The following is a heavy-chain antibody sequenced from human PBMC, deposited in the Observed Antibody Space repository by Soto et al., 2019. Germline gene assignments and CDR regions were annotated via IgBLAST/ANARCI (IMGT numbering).Heavy chain of an antibody. CDR3: ARDKGYSSSSDY. J-gene: IGHJ4*02. Sequence: SETLSLTCAVSGYSISSGYYWGWIRQPPGKGLEWIGSIYHSGSTYYNPSLKSRVTISVDTSKNQFSLKLSSVTAADTAVYYCARDKGYSSSSDYWGQGTLVTVS. V-gene: IGHV4-38-2*02. D-gene: IGHD6-6*01. CDR1: GYSISSGYY. CDR2: IYHSGST.